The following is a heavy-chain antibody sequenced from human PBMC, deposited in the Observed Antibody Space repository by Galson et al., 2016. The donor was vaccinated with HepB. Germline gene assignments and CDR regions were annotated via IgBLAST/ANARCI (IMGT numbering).Heavy chain of an antibody. Sequence: SLRLSCAASGFTFSMYGMSWVRQAPGVGLEWVSSISGSRGNTYYADFVKGRFTISRDNSKNTVYLQMSSLRVDDTAVYYCAKVGWREYDGYWGQGTLVTVSS. CDR3: AKVGWREYDGY. D-gene: IGHD3-10*01. CDR1: GFTFSMYG. J-gene: IGHJ4*02. V-gene: IGHV3-23*01. CDR2: ISGSRGNT.